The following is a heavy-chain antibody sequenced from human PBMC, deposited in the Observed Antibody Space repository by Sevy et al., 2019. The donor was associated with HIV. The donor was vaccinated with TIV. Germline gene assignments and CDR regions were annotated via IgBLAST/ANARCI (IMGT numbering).Heavy chain of an antibody. J-gene: IGHJ4*02. CDR3: ARKYDSSGYFDY. Sequence: GESLKISCAVSGFTFSNYAMNWVRQAPGKGLEWVSGISGSGGSGDKTNYADSVKGRFTISRDDSKNSLYLQLNSLRAEDTAIYYCARKYDSSGYFDYWGQGTLVTVSS. CDR1: GFTFSNYA. V-gene: IGHV3-23*01. CDR2: ISGSGGSGDKT. D-gene: IGHD3-22*01.